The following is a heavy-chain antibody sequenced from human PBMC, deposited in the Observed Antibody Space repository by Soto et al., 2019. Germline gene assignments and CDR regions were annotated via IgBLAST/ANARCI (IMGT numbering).Heavy chain of an antibody. J-gene: IGHJ4*02. D-gene: IGHD6-19*01. Sequence: GGSLRLSCAASGFTFSNYDMHWVRQAPGKGLEWVSAIGRAGDTHYPGSVKGRFTISRENAKNSLYLQMNNLRAEDTAVYYCARDPSGWGLDCWGQGALDTVSS. CDR1: GFTFSNYD. CDR2: IGRAGDT. V-gene: IGHV3-13*01. CDR3: ARDPSGWGLDC.